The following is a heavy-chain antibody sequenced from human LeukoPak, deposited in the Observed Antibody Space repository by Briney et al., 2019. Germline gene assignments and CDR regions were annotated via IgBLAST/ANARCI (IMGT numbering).Heavy chain of an antibody. V-gene: IGHV5-51*01. J-gene: IGHJ4*02. CDR3: ARLPYYYGSGSYPYYFDY. Sequence: GESLKISCKGSGYSFTSCWIGWVRQMPGKGLEWMGIIYPGDSDTRYSPSFQGQVTISADKSISTAYLQWSSLKASDTAMYYCARLPYYYGSGSYPYYFDYWGQGTLVTVSS. D-gene: IGHD3-10*01. CDR1: GYSFTSCW. CDR2: IYPGDSDT.